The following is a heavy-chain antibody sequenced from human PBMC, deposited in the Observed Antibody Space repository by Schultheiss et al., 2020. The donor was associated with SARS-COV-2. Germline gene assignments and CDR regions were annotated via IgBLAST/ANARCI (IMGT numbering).Heavy chain of an antibody. J-gene: IGHJ4*02. CDR3: ARDDEYYFDY. Sequence: GGSLRLSCAASGFTFSSYAMHWVRQAPGKGLEWVAVISYDGSNKYYADSVRGRFTISRDNSKNTLSLQMNSLRAEDTAVYYCARDDEYYFDYWGQGTLVTVSS. V-gene: IGHV3-30*07. CDR1: GFTFSSYA. CDR2: ISYDGSNK.